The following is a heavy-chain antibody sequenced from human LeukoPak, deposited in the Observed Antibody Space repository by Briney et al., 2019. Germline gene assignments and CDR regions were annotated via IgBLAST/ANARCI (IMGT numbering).Heavy chain of an antibody. CDR1: GGSISSSSYY. CDR3: VSWEYYYGSGRI. J-gene: IGHJ3*02. D-gene: IGHD3-10*01. CDR2: IYYAGST. V-gene: IGHV4-39*07. Sequence: SETLSLTCTVSGGSISSSSYYWGWIRQPPGKGLEWIGNIYYAGSTYYNPSLKSRVTISVDTSKSQFSLRLSSVTAADTAVYYCVSWEYYYGSGRIWGQGTMVTVSS.